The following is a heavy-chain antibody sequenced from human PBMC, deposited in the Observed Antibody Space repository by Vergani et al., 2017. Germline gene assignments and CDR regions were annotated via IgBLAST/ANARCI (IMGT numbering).Heavy chain of an antibody. CDR1: GFTFSTYA. Sequence: EVQLLESGGSLKQPGGSVRLSCAASGFTFSTYAMHWVRQAPGQGLEWVSALTGGGGSTYYADSFQGRFIISRDNSRDTLYLQMNSLRPEDTATYYCVKDAGSYENCVDSWGQGTLVTVSS. J-gene: IGHJ4*02. D-gene: IGHD1-26*01. CDR3: VKDAGSYENCVDS. V-gene: IGHV3-23*01. CDR2: LTGGGGST.